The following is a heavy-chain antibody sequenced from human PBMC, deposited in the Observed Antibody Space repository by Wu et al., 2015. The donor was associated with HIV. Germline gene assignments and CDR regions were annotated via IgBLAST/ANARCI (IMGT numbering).Heavy chain of an antibody. CDR3: ARDYYDTSGYYSGGY. Sequence: QVQLVQSGAEVKKPGASVKVSCKASGYTFSSYYLHWVRQAPGQGLEWMGIINPSGGSTSYAQKFQGRVTVTRDTSTSTVYMELSSLRSEDTAVYYCARDYYDTSGYYSGGYWGQGTLVTVSS. CDR1: GYTFSSYY. V-gene: IGHV1-46*01. D-gene: IGHD3-22*01. CDR2: INPSGGST. J-gene: IGHJ4*02.